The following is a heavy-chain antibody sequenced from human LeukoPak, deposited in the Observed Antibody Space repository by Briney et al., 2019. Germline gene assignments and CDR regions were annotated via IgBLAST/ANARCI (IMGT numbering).Heavy chain of an antibody. CDR3: ARPLYGGYASAFDI. CDR1: GFTFSGYF. CDR2: ISSSGTTI. Sequence: GGSLRLSCEASGFTFSGYFMTWIRQAPGKGLEWLSFISSSGTTIYYADSVKGRFTISRDNTKNPLYLQMHSLRAEDTAVYYCARPLYGGYASAFDIWGQGTMVTVSS. V-gene: IGHV3-11*01. J-gene: IGHJ3*02. D-gene: IGHD4-17*01.